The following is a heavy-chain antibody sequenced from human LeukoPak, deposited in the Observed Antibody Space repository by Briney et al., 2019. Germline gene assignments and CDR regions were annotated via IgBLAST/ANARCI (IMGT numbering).Heavy chain of an antibody. CDR1: GGTFSSYA. J-gene: IGHJ5*02. CDR2: IIPIFGTA. D-gene: IGHD3-22*01. CDR3: ARSPLGSSGYYYLPNWFDP. V-gene: IGHV1-69*05. Sequence: SVKVSCKASGGTFSSYAISWVRQAPGQGLEWMAEIIPIFGTANYAQKLQGRVTITTDESTSTAYMELSSLRSEDTAVYYCARSPLGSSGYYYLPNWFDPWGQGTLVTVSS.